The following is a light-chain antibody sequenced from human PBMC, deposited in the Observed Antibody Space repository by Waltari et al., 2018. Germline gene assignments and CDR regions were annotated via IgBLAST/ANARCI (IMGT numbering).Light chain of an antibody. V-gene: IGLV2-8*01. J-gene: IGLJ3*02. CDR3: SSFGSYASRA. Sequence: QSALTQPPSASGSPGQSVTISCTGTSSDVGTYNFVSWYQQHPGKAPKLIIFDVSERPSGVPDRFSGSKSGNTASLTVSGLQAGDEADYYCSSFGSYASRAFGGGTKLTVL. CDR1: SSDVGTYNF. CDR2: DVS.